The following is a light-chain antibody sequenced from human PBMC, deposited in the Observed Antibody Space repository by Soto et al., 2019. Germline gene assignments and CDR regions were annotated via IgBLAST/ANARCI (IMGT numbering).Light chain of an antibody. J-gene: IGKJ2*01. Sequence: EIVLTQSPGTLSLSPGERATLSCRASQSVNSGYFAWYQQKTGQAPRLLIYGASSRAAGIPDRFSGSGSGADFTLTISRLEPEDFAVYYCQQYGAFPEYIFGQGTKLEIK. CDR1: QSVNSGY. V-gene: IGKV3-20*01. CDR2: GAS. CDR3: QQYGAFPEYI.